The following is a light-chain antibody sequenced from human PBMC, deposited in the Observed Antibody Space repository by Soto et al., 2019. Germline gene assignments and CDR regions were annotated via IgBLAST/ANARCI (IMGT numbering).Light chain of an antibody. CDR2: DAS. J-gene: IGKJ1*01. CDR3: QHYNSYSEA. V-gene: IGKV1-5*01. CDR1: QSISSW. Sequence: DIQMTQSPSTLSASVGDRVTITCRASQSISSWLAWYQQKPGKAPKVLIYDASNLKSGVPSRFSGSGSGTEFTLTINSLQPDDFATYYCQHYNSYSEAFGQGTKVDIK.